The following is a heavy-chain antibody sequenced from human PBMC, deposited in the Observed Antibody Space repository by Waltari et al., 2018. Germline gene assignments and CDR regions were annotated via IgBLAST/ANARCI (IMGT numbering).Heavy chain of an antibody. V-gene: IGHV4-34*11. Sequence: QVQLQQWGAGLLKPSETLSLTCAVYGGSFSGYYWGWIRQPPGKGLEWIGYIYYSGSTNYNPSLKSRVTISVDTSKNQFSLKLSSVTAADTAVYYCASHIAAAGYFDYWGQGTLVTVSS. CDR2: IYYSGST. CDR3: ASHIAAAGYFDY. CDR1: GGSFSGYY. J-gene: IGHJ4*02. D-gene: IGHD6-13*01.